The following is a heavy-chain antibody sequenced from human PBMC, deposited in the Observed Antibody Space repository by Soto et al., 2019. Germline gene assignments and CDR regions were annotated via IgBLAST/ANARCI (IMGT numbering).Heavy chain of an antibody. CDR3: ARRKERSGPHYFDS. V-gene: IGHV1-8*01. CDR1: GYSFITYD. Sequence: QVQLVQSGAEVKKPGASVKVSCKASGYSFITYDINWVRQAPGQGLEWMGWMNPYNGNAGYAQKFQGRVTMTRNTSISTAYMGLSSLGSNDTAVYFCARRKERSGPHYFDSWGQGTLVTVSS. J-gene: IGHJ4*02. D-gene: IGHD1-1*01. CDR2: MNPYNGNA.